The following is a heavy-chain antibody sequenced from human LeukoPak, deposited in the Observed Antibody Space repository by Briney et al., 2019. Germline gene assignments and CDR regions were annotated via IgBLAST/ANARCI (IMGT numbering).Heavy chain of an antibody. CDR1: GFTFSSYW. J-gene: IGHJ4*02. CDR2: INQDGSET. Sequence: GGSLRLSCAASGFTFSSYWMSWVRQAPGKGLEWVANINQDGSETYYVDSVRGRFTISRDNGRNSLYLKMNSLRAENTAVYYCARDYGGNSIDYWGQGTLVTVSS. CDR3: ARDYGGNSIDY. D-gene: IGHD4-23*01. V-gene: IGHV3-7*05.